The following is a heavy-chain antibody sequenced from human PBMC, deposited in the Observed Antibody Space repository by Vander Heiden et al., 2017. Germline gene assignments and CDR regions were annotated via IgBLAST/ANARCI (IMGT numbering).Heavy chain of an antibody. V-gene: IGHV1-69*01. Sequence: QVQLVQSGAEVKKPGSSVTVSCKASGSPFTSYALSSVRQAPGQGLEWMGGIIPIFGTANYAQKFQGRVTITADESTSTAYMELSSLRSEDTAVYYCARGLRYFDWLSEYYFDYWGQGTLATVSS. D-gene: IGHD3-9*01. CDR1: GSPFTSYA. CDR2: IIPIFGTA. CDR3: ARGLRYFDWLSEYYFDY. J-gene: IGHJ4*02.